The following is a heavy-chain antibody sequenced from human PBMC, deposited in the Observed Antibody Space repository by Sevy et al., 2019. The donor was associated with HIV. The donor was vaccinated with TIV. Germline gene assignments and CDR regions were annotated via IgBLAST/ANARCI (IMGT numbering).Heavy chain of an antibody. J-gene: IGHJ3*02. Sequence: SETLSLTCAVYDGSLSGYYWSWIRQSPGKGLEWIGQINYIGTTHYTPSLSSRLTISVDTSKNQFSLRLRTVTAADTAIYYCARDPYDCGGDCYVSGVFDIWGQGTLVTVSS. CDR2: INYIGTT. CDR1: DGSLSGYY. D-gene: IGHD2-21*01. V-gene: IGHV4-34*01. CDR3: ARDPYDCGGDCYVSGVFDI.